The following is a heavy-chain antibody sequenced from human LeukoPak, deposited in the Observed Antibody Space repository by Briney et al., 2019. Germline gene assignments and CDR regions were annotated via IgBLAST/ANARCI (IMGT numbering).Heavy chain of an antibody. V-gene: IGHV3-33*01. D-gene: IGHD3-10*01. Sequence: GGSLRLSCAASGFTFSSYGMHWVRQAPGKGLEWVAVIRYDGSNKYHLDSVKGRFTISRDNSKNTLYLQMKSLRAEDTAVYYCARDRTDSKLLWFGELLNPYYFDYWGQGTLVTVSS. CDR1: GFTFSSYG. CDR2: IRYDGSNK. CDR3: ARDRTDSKLLWFGELLNPYYFDY. J-gene: IGHJ4*02.